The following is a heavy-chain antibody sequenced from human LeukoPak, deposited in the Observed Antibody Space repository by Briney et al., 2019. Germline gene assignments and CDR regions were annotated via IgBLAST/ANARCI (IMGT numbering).Heavy chain of an antibody. Sequence: GASVKVSCKASGGTFSSYAISWVRQAPGQGLEWMGGIIPIFGTANYAQKFQGRVTITADESTSTAYMELSSLRSEDTAVYYCARAYTVATIGGLATRYYFDYWGQGTLVTVSS. V-gene: IGHV1-69*13. CDR3: ARAYTVATIGGLATRYYFDY. J-gene: IGHJ4*02. D-gene: IGHD5-12*01. CDR1: GGTFSSYA. CDR2: IIPIFGTA.